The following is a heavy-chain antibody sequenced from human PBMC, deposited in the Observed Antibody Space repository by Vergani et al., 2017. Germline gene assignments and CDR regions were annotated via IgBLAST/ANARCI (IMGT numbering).Heavy chain of an antibody. D-gene: IGHD2-2*01. CDR2: ISHDGSNK. CDR3: ARDWGPWDIVVVGNY. V-gene: IGHV3-30-3*01. CDR1: GFPFSSYA. J-gene: IGHJ4*02. Sequence: QVQLVESGGGVVQPGRSLRLSCAASGFPFSSYAMHWVRQAPGKGLELVAVISHDGSNKYYADSVKGRFTISRDNYKNTLYLQMNSLRAEDTDVYYCARDWGPWDIVVVGNYWGQGTLVTVSS.